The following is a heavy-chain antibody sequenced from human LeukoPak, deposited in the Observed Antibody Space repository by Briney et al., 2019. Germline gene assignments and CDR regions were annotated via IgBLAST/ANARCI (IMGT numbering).Heavy chain of an antibody. CDR1: GFTFSSYA. CDR3: ANLQYYYGSGRGPLGR. V-gene: IGHV3-23*01. J-gene: IGHJ5*02. CDR2: ISGGGSGT. D-gene: IGHD3-10*01. Sequence: GGSLRLSCAASGFTFSSYAMSWVRQAPGKGLEWVSVISGGGSGTYHADSVKGRFTVSRDNSKDTLYLQTNSLRAEDTAVYYCANLQYYYGSGRGPLGRWGQGTLVTVSS.